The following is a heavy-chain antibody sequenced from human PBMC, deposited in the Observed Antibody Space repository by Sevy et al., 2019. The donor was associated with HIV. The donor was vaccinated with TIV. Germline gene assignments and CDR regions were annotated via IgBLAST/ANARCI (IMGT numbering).Heavy chain of an antibody. Sequence: GGSLRLSCAASGFIFSTYSMHWVRQAPGKGLEWVAAISYDGNNKYYADSVKGRFTISSDNPKNTLFLQVNSLRPEDTAVYCCARAYSSWFGTVHYWGQGTLVTVSS. CDR3: ARAYSSWFGTVHY. V-gene: IGHV3-30-3*01. D-gene: IGHD6-13*01. CDR2: ISYDGNNK. J-gene: IGHJ4*02. CDR1: GFIFSTYS.